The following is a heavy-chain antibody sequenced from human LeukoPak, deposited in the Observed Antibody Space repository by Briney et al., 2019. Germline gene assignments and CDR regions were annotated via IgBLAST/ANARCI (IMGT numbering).Heavy chain of an antibody. CDR2: INHSGST. CDR3: ARQNWNSQVDV. V-gene: IGHV4-34*01. J-gene: IGHJ6*04. Sequence: SETLSLTCAAYGGSFSGYYWSWIRQPPGKGLEWIGEINHSGSTNYNPSFKSRVTISVDTSKNQFFLKLSSVTAADTAVYYCARQNWNSQVDVWGKGTTVTVSS. D-gene: IGHD1-7*01. CDR1: GGSFSGYY.